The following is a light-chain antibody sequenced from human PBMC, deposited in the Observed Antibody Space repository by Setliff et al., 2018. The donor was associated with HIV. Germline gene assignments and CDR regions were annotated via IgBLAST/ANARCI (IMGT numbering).Light chain of an antibody. CDR1: SSDIGTYDR. J-gene: IGLJ1*01. Sequence: QSALTQPASVSGTPGQSITISCTGSSSDIGTYDRVSWYQQRPDGGPRLIIYDVIHRPSGVPHRFSGPKSGNTASLTISGLQTEDEADYYCMSYLSTNSYVFGTGTKVTV. V-gene: IGLV2-14*03. CDR3: MSYLSTNSYV. CDR2: DVI.